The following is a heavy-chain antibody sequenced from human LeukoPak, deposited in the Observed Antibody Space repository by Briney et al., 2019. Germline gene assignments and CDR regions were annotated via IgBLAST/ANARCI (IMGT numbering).Heavy chain of an antibody. CDR1: GFTFSSYG. Sequence: GRSLRLSCAASGFTFSSYGMHWVRQAPGKGLEWVAVISYDGSNKYYADSVKGRFTISRDNSKNTLYLQMDSLRAEDTAVYYCAKDLGVVLLWFRELGLWGQGTLVTVSS. J-gene: IGHJ4*02. CDR2: ISYDGSNK. CDR3: AKDLGVVLLWFRELGL. D-gene: IGHD3-10*01. V-gene: IGHV3-30*18.